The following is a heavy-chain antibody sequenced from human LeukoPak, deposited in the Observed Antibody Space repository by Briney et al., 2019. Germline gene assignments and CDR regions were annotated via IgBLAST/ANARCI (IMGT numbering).Heavy chain of an antibody. CDR2: ISSSSSYI. J-gene: IGHJ4*02. V-gene: IGHV3-21*01. CDR3: ARDRVPAAPFDY. Sequence: PGGSLRLSCAASGFTFSSYSMNWVRQAPGKGLEWVSSISSSSSYIYYADSVKGRFTISRDNAKNSLYLQMNSLRAEDTAVYYCARDRVPAAPFDYWGQGTLVTVPS. D-gene: IGHD2-2*01. CDR1: GFTFSSYS.